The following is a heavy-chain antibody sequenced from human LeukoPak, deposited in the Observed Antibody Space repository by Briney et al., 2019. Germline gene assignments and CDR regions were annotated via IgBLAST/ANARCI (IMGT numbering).Heavy chain of an antibody. CDR1: GYTLTELS. J-gene: IGHJ4*02. Sequence: ASVKVSCKVSGYTLTELSMHWVRQAPGKGLEWMGGFDPEDGETIYAQKFQGRVTMTEDTSTDTAYMELSSPRSEDTAVYYCATDLNSSGYRPNYWGQGTLVTVSS. V-gene: IGHV1-24*01. D-gene: IGHD3-22*01. CDR2: FDPEDGET. CDR3: ATDLNSSGYRPNY.